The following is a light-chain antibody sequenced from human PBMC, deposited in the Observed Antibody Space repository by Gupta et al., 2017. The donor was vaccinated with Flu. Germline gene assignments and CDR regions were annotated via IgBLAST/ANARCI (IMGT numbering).Light chain of an antibody. CDR1: SSNIGNNY. J-gene: IGLJ3*02. CDR2: SND. Sequence: RVPISCSGSSSNIGNNYVSWYQHLPGTAPNLLIYSNDQRPSGIPDRFSGSKSGTSGSLAISGLRSEDEADYFCAARDDSLDGWVFGGGTKLTVL. CDR3: AARDDSLDGWV. V-gene: IGLV1-47*01.